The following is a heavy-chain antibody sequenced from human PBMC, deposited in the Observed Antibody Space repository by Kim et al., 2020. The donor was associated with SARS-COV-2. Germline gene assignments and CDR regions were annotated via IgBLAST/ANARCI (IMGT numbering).Heavy chain of an antibody. V-gene: IGHV3-9*01. CDR1: GFTFGDSA. CDR3: AKAISATGQYYFDY. D-gene: IGHD2-15*01. Sequence: GGSLRLSCAASGFTFGDSAMHWVRQAPGKGLEWVSGISWNSGRIGYADSVKGRFTISRDNAKKSTYLQMNSRTAEDTALYYCAKAISATGQYYFDYWGQGTLVTVSS. J-gene: IGHJ4*02. CDR2: ISWNSGRI.